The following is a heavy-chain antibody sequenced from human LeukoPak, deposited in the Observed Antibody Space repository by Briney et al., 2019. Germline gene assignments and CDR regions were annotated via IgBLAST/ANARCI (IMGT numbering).Heavy chain of an antibody. D-gene: IGHD3-22*01. V-gene: IGHV4-59*08. CDR2: IYYSGST. Sequence: SETLSLTCTVSGGSISSNYWSWIRQPPGKGLEWIGYIYYSGSTNYNPSLKSRVTISVDTSKNQFSLKLSSVTAADTAVYYCARLSIGYYKAFDYWGQGTLVTVSS. CDR1: GGSISSNY. CDR3: ARLSIGYYKAFDY. J-gene: IGHJ4*02.